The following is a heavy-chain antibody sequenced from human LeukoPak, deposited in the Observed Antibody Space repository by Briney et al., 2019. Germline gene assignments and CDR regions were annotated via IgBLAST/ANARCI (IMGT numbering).Heavy chain of an antibody. J-gene: IGHJ4*02. CDR1: GYTFTSYA. Sequence: GASVTVSCTASGYTFTSYAMNWVRQAPGQGLEWMGWINTNTVNPTYAQGFTGRFVFSLDTSVSTAYLQISSLKAEDTAVYYCARQQTYYDYVWGSWYDYWGQGTLVTVSS. D-gene: IGHD3-16*01. V-gene: IGHV7-4-1*02. CDR3: ARQQTYYDYVWGSWYDY. CDR2: INTNTVNP.